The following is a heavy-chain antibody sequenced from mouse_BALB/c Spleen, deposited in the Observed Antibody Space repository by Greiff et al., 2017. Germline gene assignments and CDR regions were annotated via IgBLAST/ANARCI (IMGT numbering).Heavy chain of an antibody. CDR3: ARGPYYYEAMDY. CDR2: INSNGGST. Sequence: EVQRVESGGGLVQPGGSLKLSCAASGFTFSSYGMSWVRQTPAKSLEWVATINSNGGSTYYPDSVKGRFTISRDNAKNTLYLQMSSLKSEDTAMYYCARGPYYYEAMDYWGQGTSVTVSS. J-gene: IGHJ4*01. CDR1: GFTFSSYG. V-gene: IGHV5-6-3*01. D-gene: IGHD1-1*01.